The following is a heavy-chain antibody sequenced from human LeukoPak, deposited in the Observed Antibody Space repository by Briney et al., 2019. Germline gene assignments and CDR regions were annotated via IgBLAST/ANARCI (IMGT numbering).Heavy chain of an antibody. Sequence: ASVKVSSKASGYTFNSFGISWVRHAPGQGLEWMGWSRAYNDKTIYVQNLQGRVTMTTDTSTSTVYMELRNLRSDETGVYYCAREYCSSSRCYNPDFWGQGTLVTVSA. J-gene: IGHJ4*02. CDR2: SRAYNDKT. V-gene: IGHV1-18*01. D-gene: IGHD2-2*02. CDR3: AREYCSSSRCYNPDF. CDR1: GYTFNSFG.